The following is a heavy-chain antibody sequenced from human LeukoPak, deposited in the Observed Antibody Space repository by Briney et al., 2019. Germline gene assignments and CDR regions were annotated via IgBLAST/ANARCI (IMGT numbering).Heavy chain of an antibody. D-gene: IGHD2-2*02. CDR3: ASELVPAAIAPENWFDP. V-gene: IGHV4-61*02. Sequence: SQTLSLTCTVSGGSISSGSYYWSWIRQSAGKGLEWIGRIYTSGSTNYNPSLKSRVTISVDTSKNQFSLKLSSVTAADTAVYYCASELVPAAIAPENWFDPWGQGTLVTVSS. CDR2: IYTSGST. J-gene: IGHJ5*02. CDR1: GGSISSGSYY.